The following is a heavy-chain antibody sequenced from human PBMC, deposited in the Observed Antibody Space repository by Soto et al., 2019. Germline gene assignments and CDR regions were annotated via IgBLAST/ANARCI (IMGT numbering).Heavy chain of an antibody. J-gene: IGHJ4*02. CDR2: ISGSGGSR. D-gene: IGHD6-19*01. Sequence: PGGSLRLSCAASGFTFSSYAMSWVRQAPGKGLEWVSSISGSGGSRYYADSVKGRFTISRDNSKNTLYLQMNSLRAEDTAVYYCAKAGISGWYFDYWGQGALVTVSS. CDR3: AKAGISGWYFDY. CDR1: GFTFSSYA. V-gene: IGHV3-23*01.